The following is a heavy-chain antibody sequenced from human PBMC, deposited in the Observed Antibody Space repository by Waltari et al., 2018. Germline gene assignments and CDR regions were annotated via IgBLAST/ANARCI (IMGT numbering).Heavy chain of an antibody. CDR2: ISWNSGSI. Sequence: EVQLVESGGGLVQPGRSLRLSCAASGFTFDDYAMHWVRPAPGKGLEWVSGISWNSGSIGYADSVKGRFTISRDNAKNSLYLQMNSLRAEDTALYYCAKGSSSWWNDAFDIWGQGTMVTVSS. CDR3: AKGSSSWWNDAFDI. CDR1: GFTFDDYA. J-gene: IGHJ3*02. D-gene: IGHD6-13*01. V-gene: IGHV3-9*01.